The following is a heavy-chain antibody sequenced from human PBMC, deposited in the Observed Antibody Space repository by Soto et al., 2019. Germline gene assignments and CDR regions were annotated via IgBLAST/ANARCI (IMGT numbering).Heavy chain of an antibody. J-gene: IGHJ4*02. D-gene: IGHD6-6*01. CDR2: INPNTGGT. Sequence: ASVKVSCKASGYTFTGYYILWVRQAPGQGLEWMGWINPNTGGTKYAQKFQGRVTMTRETSISTAYMELTWLTSDDTAVYYCARSVSTIGARTDYWGQGTLVTVSS. CDR1: GYTFTGYY. CDR3: ARSVSTIGARTDY. V-gene: IGHV1-2*02.